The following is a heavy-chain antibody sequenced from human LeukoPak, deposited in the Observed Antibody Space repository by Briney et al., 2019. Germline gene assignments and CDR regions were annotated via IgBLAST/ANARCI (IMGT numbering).Heavy chain of an antibody. CDR2: IYYSGST. J-gene: IGHJ6*03. D-gene: IGHD3-10*01. V-gene: IGHV4-39*01. CDR1: GGSISSSSYY. Sequence: PSETLSLTCTVSGGSISSSSYYWGWIRQPPGKGLEWIGSIYYSGSTYYNPSLKSRVTISVDTSKNQFSLKLSSVTAADTAVYYCATFGLNYYYMDVWGKGTTVTISS. CDR3: ATFGLNYYYMDV.